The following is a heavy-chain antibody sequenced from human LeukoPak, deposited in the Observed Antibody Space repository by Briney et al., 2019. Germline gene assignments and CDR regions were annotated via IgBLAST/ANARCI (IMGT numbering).Heavy chain of an antibody. J-gene: IGHJ4*02. CDR3: ARASGYYDSSGYYYYFDY. CDR2: IGTAGDT. CDR1: GFTFSSYD. Sequence: GGSLRLSCAASGFTFSSYDMHWVRQATGKGLEWVSAIGTAGDTYYPGSVKGRFTISRENAKNSLYLQMNSQRAGDTAVYYCARASGYYDSSGYYYYFDYWGQGTLVTVSS. D-gene: IGHD3-22*01. V-gene: IGHV3-13*01.